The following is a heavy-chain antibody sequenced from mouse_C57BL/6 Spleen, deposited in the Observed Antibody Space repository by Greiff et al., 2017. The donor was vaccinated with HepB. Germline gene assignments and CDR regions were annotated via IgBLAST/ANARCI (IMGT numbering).Heavy chain of an antibody. CDR2: IDPEDGDT. CDR3: TTGTLYYFDY. CDR1: GFNIKDYY. D-gene: IGHD3-3*01. J-gene: IGHJ2*01. V-gene: IGHV14-1*01. Sequence: VQLQQSGAELVRPGASVKLSCTASGFNIKDYYMHWVKQRPEQGLEWIGRIDPEDGDTEYAPKFQGKATMTADKSSNTAYLQLSSLTSEDTAVYYCTTGTLYYFDYWGQGTTLTVSS.